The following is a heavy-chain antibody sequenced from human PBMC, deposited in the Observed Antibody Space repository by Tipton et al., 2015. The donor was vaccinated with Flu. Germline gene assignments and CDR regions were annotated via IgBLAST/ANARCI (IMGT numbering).Heavy chain of an antibody. V-gene: IGHV4-4*07. Sequence: TLSLTCIVSGGSISSYYWSWIRQPAGKGLEWIGRIYTSGSTNYNPSLKSRVTISVDTSKNQFSLKLSSVTAADTAVYYCAREGDSSGHDAFDIWGQGTMVTVSS. J-gene: IGHJ3*02. CDR2: IYTSGST. CDR1: GGSISSYY. CDR3: AREGDSSGHDAFDI. D-gene: IGHD3-22*01.